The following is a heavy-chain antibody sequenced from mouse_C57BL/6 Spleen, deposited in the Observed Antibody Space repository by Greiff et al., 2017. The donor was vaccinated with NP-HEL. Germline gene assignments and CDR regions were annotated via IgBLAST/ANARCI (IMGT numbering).Heavy chain of an antibody. D-gene: IGHD1-1*01. CDR3: ARFYHGSSYVWYFDV. CDR2: ISDGGSYT. CDR1: GFTFSSYA. V-gene: IGHV5-4*01. J-gene: IGHJ1*03. Sequence: EVQRVESGGGLVKPGGSLKLSCAASGFTFSSYAMSWVRQTPEKRLEWVATISDGGSYTYYPDNVKGRFTISRDNAKNNLYLQMSHLKSEDTAMYYCARFYHGSSYVWYFDVWGTGTTVTVSS.